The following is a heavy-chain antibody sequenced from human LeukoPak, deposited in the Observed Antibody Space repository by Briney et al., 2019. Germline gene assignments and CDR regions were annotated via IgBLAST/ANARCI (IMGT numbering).Heavy chain of an antibody. D-gene: IGHD3-22*01. Sequence: SETLSLTCTVSGGSISSYYWSWIRQPPGKGLEWIGYIYYSGSTNYNPSLKSRVTISVDTSKNQFSLKLSSVTAADTAVYYCARVLYYYDSSGYYYGAFDIWGQGTMVTVSS. CDR2: IYYSGST. CDR3: ARVLYYYDSSGYYYGAFDI. J-gene: IGHJ3*02. V-gene: IGHV4-59*01. CDR1: GGSISSYY.